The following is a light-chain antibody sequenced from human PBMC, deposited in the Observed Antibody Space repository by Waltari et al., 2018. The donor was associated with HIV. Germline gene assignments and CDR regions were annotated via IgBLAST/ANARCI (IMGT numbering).Light chain of an antibody. Sequence: SYELTQPPSVSVSPGQTASITCSGDQLGDHDACWYHQKPGQSPGLVIYQDSKRPSVVPERFSGSNSGNTATLTISGTQAMDEADYYCQAWDSNTWVFGGGTKLTVL. CDR1: QLGDHD. J-gene: IGLJ3*02. CDR2: QDS. V-gene: IGLV3-1*01. CDR3: QAWDSNTWV.